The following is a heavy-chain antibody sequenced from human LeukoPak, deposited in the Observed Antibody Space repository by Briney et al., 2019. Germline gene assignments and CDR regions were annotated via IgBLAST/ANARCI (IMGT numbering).Heavy chain of an antibody. CDR1: GFTFDDYA. J-gene: IGHJ4*02. CDR3: AKDTGWRGGSRYYFDY. V-gene: IGHV3-9*01. Sequence: GGSLRLSCAASGFTFDDYAMHWVRQAPGKGLEWVSGISWNSGSIGYADSVKGRFTISRDNAKNSLYLQMNSLRAEDTALYYCAKDTGWRGGSRYYFDYWGQGTLVTVSS. CDR2: ISWNSGSI. D-gene: IGHD6-19*01.